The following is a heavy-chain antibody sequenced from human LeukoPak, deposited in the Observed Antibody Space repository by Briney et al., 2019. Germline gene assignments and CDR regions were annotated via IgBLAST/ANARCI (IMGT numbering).Heavy chain of an antibody. CDR2: INPNSGGT. Sequence: GASVKVSCKASGYTFTGYYMHWVRQAPGQGLEWMGWINPNSGGTNYAQKFQGRVTMTRDTSISTAYMELSRLRSDDTAVYYCAKDPYSSSWYQRNYYYYYMDVWGKGTTVTISS. CDR3: AKDPYSSSWYQRNYYYYYMDV. CDR1: GYTFTGYY. J-gene: IGHJ6*03. D-gene: IGHD6-13*01. V-gene: IGHV1-2*02.